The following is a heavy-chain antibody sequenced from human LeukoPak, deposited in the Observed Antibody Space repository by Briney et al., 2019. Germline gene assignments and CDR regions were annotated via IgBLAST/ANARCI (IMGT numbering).Heavy chain of an antibody. J-gene: IGHJ4*02. CDR1: GYTLTELS. V-gene: IGHV1-24*01. CDR2: FDPEDGET. D-gene: IGHD5-12*01. CDR3: ARGGSGYDADESDY. Sequence: ASVKVSCKVSGYTLTELSMHWVRQAPGKGLEWMGGFDPEDGETIYAQKFQGRVTMTEDTSTDTAYMELSSLRSEDTAVYYCARGGSGYDADESDYWGQGTLVTVSS.